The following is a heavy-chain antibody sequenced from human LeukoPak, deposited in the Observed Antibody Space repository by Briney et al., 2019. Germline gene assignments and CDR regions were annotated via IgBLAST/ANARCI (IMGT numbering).Heavy chain of an antibody. V-gene: IGHV1-2*02. D-gene: IGHD6-19*01. CDR3: ARESLPIRSSGWYGGTYYYYYGMDV. CDR1: GYTFTGYY. J-gene: IGHJ6*02. CDR2: INPNSGGT. Sequence: ASVKVSFKASGYTFTGYYMHWVRQAPGQGLEWMGWINPNSGGTNYAQKFQGRVTMTRDTSISTAYMELSRLRSDDTAVYCCARESLPIRSSGWYGGTYYYYYGMDVWGQGTTVTVSS.